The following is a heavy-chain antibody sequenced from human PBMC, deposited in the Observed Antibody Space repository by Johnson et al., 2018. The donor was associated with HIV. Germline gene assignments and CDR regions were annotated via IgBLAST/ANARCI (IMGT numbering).Heavy chain of an antibody. J-gene: IGHJ3*02. D-gene: IGHD3-10*01. CDR2: IFSVGSA. V-gene: IGHV3-66*02. CDR3: ARGGMWFGGYDAFDI. CDR1: GITVSSNY. Sequence: VQLVESGGGLVQPGGSLRLSCAASGITVSSNYMSWVRQAPGKGLEWVSVIFSVGSAYYADSVTGRFIISRDNSKNMLYLQMSSLRPEDTAVYYCARGGMWFGGYDAFDIWGQGTMVTVSS.